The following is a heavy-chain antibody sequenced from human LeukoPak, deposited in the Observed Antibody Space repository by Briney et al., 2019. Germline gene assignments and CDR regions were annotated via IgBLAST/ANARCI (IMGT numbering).Heavy chain of an antibody. Sequence: ASVKVSCKASGGTFSSYAISWVRQAPGQGLEWMGGIIPIFGTANYAQKFQGRVTITADESTSTAYMELSSLRSEDPAVYYCARRGPSGSYSRWGQGTLVTVSS. CDR1: GGTFSSYA. J-gene: IGHJ4*02. CDR3: ARRGPSGSYSR. D-gene: IGHD1-26*01. CDR2: IIPIFGTA. V-gene: IGHV1-69*13.